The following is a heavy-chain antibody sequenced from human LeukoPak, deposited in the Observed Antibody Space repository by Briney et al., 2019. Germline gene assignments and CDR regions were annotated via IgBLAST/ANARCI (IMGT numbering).Heavy chain of an antibody. J-gene: IGHJ4*02. CDR3: AKDRMVQLWFGYFDY. CDR2: ISGSGGST. V-gene: IGHV3-23*01. Sequence: GGSLRLSCAASGFTFSSYAMSWVRQAPGKGLEWVSAISGSGGSTYYADSVKGRFTISRDNFKNTLYLQMNSLRAEDTAVYYCAKDRMVQLWFGYFDYWGQGTLVTVSS. D-gene: IGHD5-18*01. CDR1: GFTFSSYA.